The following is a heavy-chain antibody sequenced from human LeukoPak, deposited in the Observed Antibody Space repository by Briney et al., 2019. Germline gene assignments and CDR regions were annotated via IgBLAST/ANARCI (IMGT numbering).Heavy chain of an antibody. J-gene: IGHJ4*02. V-gene: IGHV4-59*01. CDR1: GGSLSSYY. Sequence: SETLSLTCTVSGGSLSSYYWSWIRQPPGKGLEWIGYIYYSGSTNYNPSLKSRVTISVDTSKNQFSLKLSSVTAADTAVYYCARGGYCGGDCYYFDYWGQGTLVTVSS. CDR3: ARGGYCGGDCYYFDY. CDR2: IYYSGST. D-gene: IGHD2-21*01.